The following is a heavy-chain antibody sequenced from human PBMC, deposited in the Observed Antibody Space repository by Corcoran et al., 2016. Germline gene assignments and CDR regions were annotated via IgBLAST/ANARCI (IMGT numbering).Heavy chain of an antibody. CDR3: AEGIAAAGTGSYAFDI. J-gene: IGHJ3*02. V-gene: IGHV1-69*06. D-gene: IGHD6-13*01. CDR1: GGTFSSYA. Sequence: QVQLVQSGAEVKKPGSSVKVSCKASGGTFSSYAISWVRQAPGQGLEWMGGIIPIFGTANYAQKFQGRVTITADKSTSTAYMELSSLRSEDTAVYYWAEGIAAAGTGSYAFDIWGQGTMVTVSS. CDR2: IIPIFGTA.